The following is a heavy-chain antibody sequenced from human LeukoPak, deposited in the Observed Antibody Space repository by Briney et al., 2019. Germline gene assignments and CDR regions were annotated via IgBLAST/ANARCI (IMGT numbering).Heavy chain of an antibody. V-gene: IGHV4-61*05. CDR1: GGSISSSSYY. CDR3: ARSHSSSWPFDY. D-gene: IGHD6-13*01. CDR2: IYYSGST. J-gene: IGHJ4*02. Sequence: SETLSLTCTVSGGSISSSSYYWGWIRQPPGKGLEWIGYIYYSGSTNYNPSLKSRVTISVDTSKNQFSLKLSSVTAADTAVYYCARSHSSSWPFDYWGQGTLVTVSS.